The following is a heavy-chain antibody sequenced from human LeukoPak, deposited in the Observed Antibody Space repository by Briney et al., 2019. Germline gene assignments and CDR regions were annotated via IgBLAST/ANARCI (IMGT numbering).Heavy chain of an antibody. CDR3: ASSVGAPHSDH. CDR1: GGSFSSYY. D-gene: IGHD1-26*01. J-gene: IGHJ4*02. CDR2: INHSGST. V-gene: IGHV4-34*01. Sequence: PSETLSLTCSVYGGSFSSYYWSWIRQPPGKGLEWIGEINHSGSTNYNPSLKSRVTISVDTSKNQFSLKLSSVTAADTAVYYCASSVGAPHSDHWGQGTLVTVSS.